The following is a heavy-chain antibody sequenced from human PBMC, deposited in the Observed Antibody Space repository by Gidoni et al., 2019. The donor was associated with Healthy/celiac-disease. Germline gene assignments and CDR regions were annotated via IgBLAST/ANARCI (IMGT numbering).Heavy chain of an antibody. Sequence: QVQLQQWGAGLLKPSETLSLTCAVDGGSFSVYYWSWIRQPPGKGLEWIGEINHSGSTNYNPSLKSRVTISVDTSKNQFSLKLSSVTAADTAVYYCARGGVVVAATSSLSDFDYWGQGTLVTVSS. D-gene: IGHD2-15*01. CDR3: ARGGVVVAATSSLSDFDY. V-gene: IGHV4-34*01. J-gene: IGHJ4*02. CDR1: GGSFSVYY. CDR2: INHSGST.